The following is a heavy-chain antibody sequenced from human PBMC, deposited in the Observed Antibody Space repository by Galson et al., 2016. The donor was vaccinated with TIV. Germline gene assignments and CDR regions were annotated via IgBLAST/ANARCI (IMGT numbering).Heavy chain of an antibody. J-gene: IGHJ6*02. CDR3: ARERRHCGNECYLRYYYGMDV. CDR2: IYDDGST. D-gene: IGHD2-21*01. V-gene: IGHV3-66*02. CDR1: GSIVSDSF. Sequence: SLRLSCAASGSIVSDSFMTWVRQAPGKGLEWVALIYDDGSTIYADSVKGRFTISRDTSKNMVYLQMNSLTREDTAVYFCARERRHCGNECYLRYYYGMDVWGRGTTVTVSS.